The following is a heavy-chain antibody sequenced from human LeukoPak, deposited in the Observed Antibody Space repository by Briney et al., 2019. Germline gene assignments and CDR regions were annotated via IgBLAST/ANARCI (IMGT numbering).Heavy chain of an antibody. CDR2: ISGSGGST. CDR1: GFTFSSYG. V-gene: IGHV3-23*01. J-gene: IGHJ4*02. Sequence: GGTLRLSCAASGFTFSSYGMSWVRQAPGKGLEWVSAISGSGGSTYYADSVKGRFTISRDNSKNTLYLQMNSLRAEDTAVYYCAGGSSVYYYYLDHWGQGTLVTVSS. CDR3: AGGSSVYYYYLDH. D-gene: IGHD2/OR15-2a*01.